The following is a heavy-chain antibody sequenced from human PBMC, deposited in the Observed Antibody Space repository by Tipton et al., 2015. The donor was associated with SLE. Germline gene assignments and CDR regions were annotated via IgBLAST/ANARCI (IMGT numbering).Heavy chain of an antibody. J-gene: IGHJ4*02. D-gene: IGHD3-3*02. CDR1: GDSITRSSFY. V-gene: IGHV4-39*07. CDR3: ARGTHFYGFFDS. Sequence: LRLSCTVSGDSITRSSFYWGWIRQPPGKGLEWIGSIYYSGTAHYENPSLKGRVTMSLDMSRNQFSLKLNSMTAADTAVYFCARGTHFYGFFDSWGQGTLVTVSP. CDR2: IYYSGTAH.